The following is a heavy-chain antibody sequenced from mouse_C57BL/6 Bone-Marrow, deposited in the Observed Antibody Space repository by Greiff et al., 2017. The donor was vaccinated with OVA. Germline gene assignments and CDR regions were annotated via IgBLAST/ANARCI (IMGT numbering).Heavy chain of an antibody. CDR2: IDPEDGDT. Sequence: DVQLQESGAELVRPGASVKFSCTASGFNIKDYYMHWVKQRPEQGLEWIGRIDPEDGDTEYAPKFQGQATMTADTSSNTVYLKLSSLTSEDTAVYYCTSSWAWFDDWGQGTLVTVSA. CDR3: TSSWAWFDD. J-gene: IGHJ3*01. CDR1: GFNIKDYY. V-gene: IGHV14-1*01. D-gene: IGHD4-1*01.